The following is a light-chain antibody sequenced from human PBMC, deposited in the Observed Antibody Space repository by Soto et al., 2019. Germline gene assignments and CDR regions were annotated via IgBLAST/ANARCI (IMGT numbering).Light chain of an antibody. J-gene: IGKJ2*01. CDR3: QQSGTSPPYT. V-gene: IGKV3-20*01. CDR2: GAS. Sequence: EIVLTQSPGTLSLSPGERATLSCRASQSLSSTYLAWYQQKVGQSPRLLIYGASSRATGIPERFSGSGSGTDFTLTISRLEPEDFAVYYCQQSGTSPPYTFGAGTKLDI. CDR1: QSLSSTY.